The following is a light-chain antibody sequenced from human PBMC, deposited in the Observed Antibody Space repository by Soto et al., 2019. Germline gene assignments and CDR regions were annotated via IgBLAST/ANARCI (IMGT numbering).Light chain of an antibody. J-gene: IGKJ5*01. Sequence: EIVLTQSPGILSLSPGERASLSCVASQSISSSFLAWYQQKPGQAPRLLIYGASSRATGIPDRFSGTGSETDFTLTISRLEPEDFAVYYCQQYDNSPITCGQGTRREIK. V-gene: IGKV3-20*01. CDR2: GAS. CDR3: QQYDNSPIT. CDR1: QSISSSF.